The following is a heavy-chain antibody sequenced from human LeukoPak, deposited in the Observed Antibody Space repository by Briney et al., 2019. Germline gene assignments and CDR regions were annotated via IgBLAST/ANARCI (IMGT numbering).Heavy chain of an antibody. Sequence: ASVKVSCKASGYTFTRSGIRWVRQAPGQGVEWMGWISAYNGNTNYAQKLQVRVTMTTDTYTSTAYMELRSLRSDDTAVYYCATVETDYYNYYMDVWGKGTTVTVSS. CDR1: GYTFTRSG. J-gene: IGHJ6*03. V-gene: IGHV1-18*01. CDR3: ATVETDYYNYYMDV. CDR2: ISAYNGNT. D-gene: IGHD4-23*01.